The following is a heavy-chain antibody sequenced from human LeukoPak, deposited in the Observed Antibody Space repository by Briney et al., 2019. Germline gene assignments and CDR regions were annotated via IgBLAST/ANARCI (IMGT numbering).Heavy chain of an antibody. D-gene: IGHD3-22*01. CDR2: INHSGST. CDR3: ASRADYDSSGYYFEY. Sequence: PSESLSLTCAVYGESFSGYYWSWMRQPPGKGLEWIGEINHSGSTNYNPSLKSRVTISVDTSKNQFSLKLSSVTAADTAVYYCASRADYDSSGYYFEYWGQGTLVTVSS. CDR1: GESFSGYY. J-gene: IGHJ4*02. V-gene: IGHV4-34*01.